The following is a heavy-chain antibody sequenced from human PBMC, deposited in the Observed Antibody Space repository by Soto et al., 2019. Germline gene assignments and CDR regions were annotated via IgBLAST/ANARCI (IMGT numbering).Heavy chain of an antibody. Sequence: SQTLSLTCGISGDSVSSNSAAWNWLRQSPSRGLEWLGRTYYRSKWYNDYAVSVESRIAINPDTSKNHFSLQLNFVTPEDTAVYFCARGEQYSGRIFDYWGQGTLVTVSS. D-gene: IGHD1-26*01. V-gene: IGHV6-1*01. CDR3: ARGEQYSGRIFDY. J-gene: IGHJ4*02. CDR2: TYYRSKWYN. CDR1: GDSVSSNSAA.